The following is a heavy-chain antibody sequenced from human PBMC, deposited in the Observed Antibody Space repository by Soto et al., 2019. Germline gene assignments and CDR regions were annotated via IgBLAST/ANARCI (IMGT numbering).Heavy chain of an antibody. J-gene: IGHJ2*01. V-gene: IGHV2-5*02. D-gene: IGHD3-9*01. CDR3: AQVLRYFDWLSDWYFDL. Sequence: KESGPTLVKPTQTLTLTCTFSGFSLSTSGVGVGWIRQPPGKALEWLALIYWDDDKRYSPSLKSRLTITKDTSKNQVVLTMTNMDPVDTATYYCAQVLRYFDWLSDWYFDLWGRGTLVTVSS. CDR1: GFSLSTSGVG. CDR2: IYWDDDK.